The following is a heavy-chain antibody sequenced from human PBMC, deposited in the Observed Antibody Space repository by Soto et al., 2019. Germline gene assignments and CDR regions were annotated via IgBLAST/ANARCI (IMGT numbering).Heavy chain of an antibody. Sequence: HVQLVQSGAEVKKPGSSVKVSCKASGGTFSSYAISWVRQAPGQGLEWMGGIIPIFGTPKYAQKFQGRVTIIADESTTTAYMELTSLRSEDTAVYYCATPSHYDNGGYYLPFDYWGQGTLVTVSS. CDR1: GGTFSSYA. V-gene: IGHV1-69*01. D-gene: IGHD3-22*01. CDR3: ATPSHYDNGGYYLPFDY. CDR2: IIPIFGTP. J-gene: IGHJ4*02.